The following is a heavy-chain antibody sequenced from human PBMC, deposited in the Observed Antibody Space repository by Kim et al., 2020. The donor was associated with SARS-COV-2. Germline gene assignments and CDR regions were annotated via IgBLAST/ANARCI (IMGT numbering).Heavy chain of an antibody. CDR3: ASSYFYGLGNKDYF. Sequence: GGSLRLSCAASGFTFGSYAMSWVRQAPGKGLEWVSLIGAGGATAFYADSVKSRFTISRDNSNNTLNLQIDSRRAEDTCRYYVASSYFYGLGNKDYF. D-gene: IGHD3-10*01. CDR2: IGAGGATA. CDR1: GFTFGSYA. V-gene: IGHV3-23*01. J-gene: IGHJ4*01.